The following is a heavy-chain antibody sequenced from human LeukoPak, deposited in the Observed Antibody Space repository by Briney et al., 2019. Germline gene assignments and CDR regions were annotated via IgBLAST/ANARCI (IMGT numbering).Heavy chain of an antibody. J-gene: IGHJ5*02. V-gene: IGHV3-11*01. CDR2: ISSSGSTI. Sequence: GGSLRLSCAASGFTFSDYYMSWIRQAPGKGLEWVSYISSSGSTIYYADSVKGRFTISRDNAENSLYLQMNSLRAEDTAVYYCARVYSASGRRVDPWGQGTLVTVSS. CDR3: ARVYSASGRRVDP. CDR1: GFTFSDYY. D-gene: IGHD1-26*01.